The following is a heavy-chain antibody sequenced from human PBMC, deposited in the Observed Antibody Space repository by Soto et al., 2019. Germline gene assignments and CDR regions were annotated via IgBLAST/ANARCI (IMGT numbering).Heavy chain of an antibody. Sequence: PGESLKISCKGSGYSFTSYWIGWVRQMPGKGLEWMGIIYPGDSDTRYSPSFQGQVTISADKSISTAYLQWSSLKASDTAMYYCASQHPPCIGRKRYDAFHIRGQATMVTVS. D-gene: IGHD2-8*01. CDR2: IYPGDSDT. V-gene: IGHV5-51*01. CDR1: GYSFTSYW. J-gene: IGHJ3*02. CDR3: ASQHPPCIGRKRYDAFHI.